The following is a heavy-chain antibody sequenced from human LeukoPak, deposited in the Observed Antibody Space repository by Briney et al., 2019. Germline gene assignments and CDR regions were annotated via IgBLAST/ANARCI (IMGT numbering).Heavy chain of an antibody. V-gene: IGHV4-39*07. D-gene: IGHD3-22*01. Sequence: PSETLSLTCTVSGGSISSSSYYWGWIRQPPGKGLEWIGEINHSGSTYYNPSLRSRVTISVDRSKNQFSLKLSSVTAADTAVYYCARHYDSSGHFDYWGQGTLVTVSS. CDR3: ARHYDSSGHFDY. CDR2: INHSGST. CDR1: GGSISSSSYY. J-gene: IGHJ4*02.